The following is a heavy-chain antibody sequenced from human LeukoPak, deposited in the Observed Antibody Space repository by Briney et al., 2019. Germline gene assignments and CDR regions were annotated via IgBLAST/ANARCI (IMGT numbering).Heavy chain of an antibody. Sequence: GGSLRLSCAASGFNFTNYNMNWVRQAPGKGLEWVSSIHGSSGSIYYADSLKGRFTISRDNAKNSLYLQMNSLRAEDTAVYYCARDLAWDAFDIWGQGTMVTVSS. V-gene: IGHV3-21*01. CDR3: ARDLAWDAFDI. CDR1: GFNFTNYN. CDR2: IHGSSGSI. J-gene: IGHJ3*02.